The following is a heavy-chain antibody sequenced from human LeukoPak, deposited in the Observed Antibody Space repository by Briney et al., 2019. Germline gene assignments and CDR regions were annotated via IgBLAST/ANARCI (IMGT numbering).Heavy chain of an antibody. Sequence: GGSLRLSCIVSGFTVSSTLMDWVRQAPGKGLEWVSVIYDDGGTVYADSVKGRFTISRDNSKNTLYLQMNSLRAEDTAVYYCARGVPAAIVQYFQHWGQGTLVTVSS. CDR1: GFTVSSTL. CDR3: ARGVPAAIVQYFQH. D-gene: IGHD2-2*02. J-gene: IGHJ1*01. CDR2: IYDDGGT. V-gene: IGHV3-66*02.